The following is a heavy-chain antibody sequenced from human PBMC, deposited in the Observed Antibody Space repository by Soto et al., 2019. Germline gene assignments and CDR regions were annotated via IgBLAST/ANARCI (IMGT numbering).Heavy chain of an antibody. D-gene: IGHD2-2*01. Sequence: VQLLQSGAAVKKPGASVKVSCKASGYTFTSYDINWVRQATGQGLEWMGWMNPNSGNTGYAQKFQGRVPMTRNTSISTDDMALSSLRSEDTAVYYCAREAAALGNDYWGQGTLVTVSS. CDR3: AREAAALGNDY. CDR1: GYTFTSYD. CDR2: MNPNSGNT. J-gene: IGHJ4*02. V-gene: IGHV1-8*01.